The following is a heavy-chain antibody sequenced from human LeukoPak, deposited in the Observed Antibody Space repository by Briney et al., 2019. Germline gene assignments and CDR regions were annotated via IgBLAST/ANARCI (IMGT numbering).Heavy chain of an antibody. V-gene: IGHV5-51*01. D-gene: IGHD3-10*01. CDR1: GYNFGSHW. CDR3: ARTVKQTFFFEH. CDR2: IYPGDSEI. J-gene: IGHJ4*02. Sequence: GESLKISCQGSGYNFGSHWIGWVRQMPGKGLEWIGIIYPGDSEIRLTPSFQGQVTLSVDNSINTAYLQWSSLKASDAAVFYCARTVKQTFFFEHWGQGTPVSVSS.